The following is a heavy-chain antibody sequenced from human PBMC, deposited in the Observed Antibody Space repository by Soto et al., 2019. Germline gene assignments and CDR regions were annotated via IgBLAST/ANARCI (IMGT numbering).Heavy chain of an antibody. V-gene: IGHV3-15*07. CDR3: TTEGGNYGNVDY. D-gene: IGHD3-16*01. CDR1: GFTFSNAW. J-gene: IGHJ4*02. Sequence: GGSLRLSCAASGFTFSNAWMNWVRQAPGKGLEWVGRIKSKIDGGTTDYAAPVKGRFTISRDDSKNTLYLQMNSLKTEDTAVYYCTTEGGNYGNVDYWGQGTLVTVSS. CDR2: IKSKIDGGTT.